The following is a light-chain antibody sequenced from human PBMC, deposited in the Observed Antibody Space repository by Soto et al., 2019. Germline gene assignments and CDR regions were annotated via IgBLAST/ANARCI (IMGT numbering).Light chain of an antibody. CDR2: DVS. CDR3: CSYAGSYTFV. J-gene: IGLJ3*02. Sequence: QSALTQPRSVSGSPGQSVTISCTGTSSDVGGYNYVSWYQQHPGKAPKLMIYDVSKQPSGVPDRFYGSKSGNTASLTISGRQAEDEADYYCCSYAGSYTFVFGGGTQLTVL. CDR1: SSDVGGYNY. V-gene: IGLV2-11*01.